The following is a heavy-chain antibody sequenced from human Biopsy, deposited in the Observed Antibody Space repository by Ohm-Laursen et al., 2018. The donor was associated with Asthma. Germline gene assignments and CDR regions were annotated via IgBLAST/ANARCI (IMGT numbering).Heavy chain of an antibody. Sequence: TLSFTCTVSGGSINIGDYYCSWIRQHPVTGLEWIGYIYYSGSTYYNPSLKSRVSISLDTSKNQFSLSLTSVTAADTAVYYCARTTYGDDGFDPWGQGTLVTVPS. V-gene: IGHV4-31*03. CDR3: ARTTYGDDGFDP. D-gene: IGHD4-17*01. J-gene: IGHJ5*02. CDR2: IYYSGST. CDR1: GGSINIGDYY.